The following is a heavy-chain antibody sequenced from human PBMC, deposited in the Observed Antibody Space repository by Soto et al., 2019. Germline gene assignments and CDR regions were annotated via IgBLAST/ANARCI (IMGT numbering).Heavy chain of an antibody. Sequence: QVQLVQSGAEVEKPGASVKISCKASGYSFTSQYVHWVRQAPGQGLEWMGIINPNGGSTTYAQKVPGRVTQTGGTPTGAVPRGGGSLTSGAPAVSSWGRGPGLPPGGGGTEPLDIWGQGTMVTVAS. J-gene: IGHJ3*02. CDR1: GYSFTSQY. CDR3: GRGPGLPPGGGGTEPLDI. V-gene: IGHV1-46*03. D-gene: IGHD3-16*01. CDR2: INPNGGST.